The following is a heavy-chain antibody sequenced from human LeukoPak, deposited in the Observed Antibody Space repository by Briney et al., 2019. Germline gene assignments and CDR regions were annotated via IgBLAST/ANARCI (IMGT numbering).Heavy chain of an antibody. CDR2: ISYDGSNK. Sequence: GGSLRLSCAASGFTFSSYAMHWVRQAPGKGLEWVAVISYDGSNKYYADSMKGRFTISRDNSKNTLYLQMNSLRAEDTAVYYCARDSYGMDVWGQGTTVTVSS. CDR1: GFTFSSYA. CDR3: ARDSYGMDV. V-gene: IGHV3-30-3*01. J-gene: IGHJ6*02.